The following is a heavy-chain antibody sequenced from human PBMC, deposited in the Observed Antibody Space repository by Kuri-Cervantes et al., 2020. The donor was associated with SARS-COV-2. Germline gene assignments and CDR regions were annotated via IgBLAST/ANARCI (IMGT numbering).Heavy chain of an antibody. J-gene: IGHJ6*02. Sequence: LSLTCAASGFTFSDYSMNWVRQAPGKGLEWVSYIGSSSIIYYADSMKGRFTISRDNAKNSLSLQMNSLRAEDTAVYYCARERYYSGHYGMDVWGQGTTVTVSS. V-gene: IGHV3-48*01. D-gene: IGHD3-10*01. CDR1: GFTFSDYS. CDR3: ARERYYSGHYGMDV. CDR2: IGSSSII.